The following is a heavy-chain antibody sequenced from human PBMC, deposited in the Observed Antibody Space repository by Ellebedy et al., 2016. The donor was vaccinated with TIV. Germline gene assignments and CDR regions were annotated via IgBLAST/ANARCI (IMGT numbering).Heavy chain of an antibody. V-gene: IGHV3-74*01. CDR2: IVSDGSST. Sequence: GESLKISCAASGFTFSSYWMHWVRQAPGKGLVWVSRIVSDGSSTTYVDSVKGRVTISRDNAKNTLYLQMNSLRAADTAVYYCSRVEVGRSGPSYGMDVWGQGTTVTVSS. D-gene: IGHD6-19*01. CDR3: SRVEVGRSGPSYGMDV. J-gene: IGHJ6*02. CDR1: GFTFSSYW.